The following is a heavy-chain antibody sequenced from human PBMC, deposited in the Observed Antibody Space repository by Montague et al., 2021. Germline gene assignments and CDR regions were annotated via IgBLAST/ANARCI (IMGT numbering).Heavy chain of an antibody. CDR3: ARALAARWWFDP. CDR1: GGSIRSYY. J-gene: IGHJ5*02. D-gene: IGHD6-6*01. V-gene: IGHV4-59*01. Sequence: SETLSLTCTISGGSIRSYYRNWIRQPPGKGLEWIGYIYYSGSTNYNPSLKSRVNISLDTSNYQFSLNLRSVTAADTAVYYCARALAARWWFDPWGQGTLVTVSP. CDR2: IYYSGST.